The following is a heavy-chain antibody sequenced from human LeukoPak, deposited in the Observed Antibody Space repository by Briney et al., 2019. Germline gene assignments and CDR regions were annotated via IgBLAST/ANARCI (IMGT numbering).Heavy chain of an antibody. D-gene: IGHD5-12*01. V-gene: IGHV3-49*04. Sequence: GGSLRLSCTASGFTFGDYAMTWVRQAPGKGLEWVGFIRSKAYGGTTEFAASVKGRFTISRDDSKSIAYLQLNSLKTEDTAVYYCTTYDPSNYYGMDVWGQGTTVTVS. CDR3: TTYDPSNYYGMDV. J-gene: IGHJ6*02. CDR1: GFTFGDYA. CDR2: IRSKAYGGTT.